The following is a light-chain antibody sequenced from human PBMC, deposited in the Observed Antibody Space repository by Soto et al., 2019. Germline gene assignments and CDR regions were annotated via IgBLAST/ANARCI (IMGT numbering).Light chain of an antibody. CDR3: QSYDSSNLYV. Sequence: NFMLTQPHSVSESPGKTVTISCTRSSGSIASNYVQWYQQRPGSAPTTVIYEDNQRPSGVPDRFSGSIDSSSNSASLTIPGLKTEDEADYYCQSYDSSNLYVFGTGTKLTVL. J-gene: IGLJ1*01. CDR1: SGSIASNY. CDR2: EDN. V-gene: IGLV6-57*03.